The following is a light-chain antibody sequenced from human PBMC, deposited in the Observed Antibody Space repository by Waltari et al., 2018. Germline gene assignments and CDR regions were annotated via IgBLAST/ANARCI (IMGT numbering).Light chain of an antibody. V-gene: IGKV1-9*01. J-gene: IGKJ4*01. CDR3: QELNTYPQSLT. Sequence: DIQLTQSPSFLSASIGDRVTITCRASQGISSSLAWYQQKPGKAPKLMIYAASTLQSGFPSRFSGSGSGTEFTLTISSLQPEDFATYYCQELNTYPQSLTFGGGTKVEI. CDR2: AAS. CDR1: QGISSS.